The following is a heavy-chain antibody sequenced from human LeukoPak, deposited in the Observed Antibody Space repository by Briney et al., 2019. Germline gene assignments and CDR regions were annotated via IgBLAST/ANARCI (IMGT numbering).Heavy chain of an antibody. Sequence: PSQTLSLTCAISGDSVSSNSAAWNWIRQSPSRGLEWLGRTYYRSKWYNDYAVSVKSRITINPDTSKNQFSLRLNSVTPEDTAMYYCARVRRWAAAGTDYFDYWGQGTLVTVSS. CDR1: GDSVSSNSAA. CDR3: ARVRRWAAAGTDYFDY. V-gene: IGHV6-1*01. J-gene: IGHJ4*02. D-gene: IGHD6-13*01. CDR2: TYYRSKWYN.